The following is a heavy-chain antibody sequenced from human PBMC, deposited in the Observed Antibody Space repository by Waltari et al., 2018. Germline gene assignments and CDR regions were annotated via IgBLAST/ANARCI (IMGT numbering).Heavy chain of an antibody. D-gene: IGHD3-22*01. V-gene: IGHV3-74*01. Sequence: EVQLVESGGGLVQPGGSLRLSCAASGFTFSRYWMHWFRQAPGKGLVWVSRINSDGSSTSYADSVKGRFTISRDNAKNTLYLQMNSLRAEDTAVYYCRYYDSSGYYFTDYWGQGTLVTVSS. CDR1: GFTFSRYW. CDR3: RYYDSSGYYFTDY. CDR2: INSDGSST. J-gene: IGHJ4*02.